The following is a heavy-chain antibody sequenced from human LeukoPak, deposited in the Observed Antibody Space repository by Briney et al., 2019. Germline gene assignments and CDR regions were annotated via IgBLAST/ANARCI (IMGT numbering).Heavy chain of an antibody. CDR3: ARDWTLND. J-gene: IGHJ4*02. V-gene: IGHV3-30-3*01. CDR1: GFTFSSYA. Sequence: GGSLRLSCAPSGFTFSSYAMHWVRQAPGKGLEWVLVVSFDGDNTYYADSVKDRFTISRDNSQNTLYLQLNSLRAEDTAVYYWARDWTLNDGGQGTLVSVSS. CDR2: VSFDGDNT. D-gene: IGHD1-1*01.